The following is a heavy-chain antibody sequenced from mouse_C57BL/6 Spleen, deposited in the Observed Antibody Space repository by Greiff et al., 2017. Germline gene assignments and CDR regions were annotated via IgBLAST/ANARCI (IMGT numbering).Heavy chain of an antibody. Sequence: VQLQQPGAELVKPGASVKMSCKASGYTFTSYWITWVKQRPGQGLEWIGDIYPGSGSTKYNEKFKSKATLTVDTSSSTAYMQLSSLTSEDSAVYYCARGKNFITTVVAPMDYWGQGTSVTVSS. D-gene: IGHD1-1*01. V-gene: IGHV1-55*01. J-gene: IGHJ4*01. CDR1: GYTFTSYW. CDR3: ARGKNFITTVVAPMDY. CDR2: IYPGSGST.